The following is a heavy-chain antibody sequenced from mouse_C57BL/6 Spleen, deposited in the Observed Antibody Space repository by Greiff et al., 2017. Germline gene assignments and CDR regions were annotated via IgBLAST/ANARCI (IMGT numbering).Heavy chain of an antibody. J-gene: IGHJ4*01. Sequence: VMLVESGPGLVQPSQSLSITCTVSGFSLTSYGVHWVRQSPGKGLEWLGVIWSGGSADYNADFISRLSISKDNSKSQVFFKMNSLQADDTAIYYCAREYGSSHYYAMDYWGQGTSVTVSS. CDR1: GFSLTSYG. CDR3: AREYGSSHYYAMDY. V-gene: IGHV2-2*01. D-gene: IGHD1-1*01. CDR2: IWSGGSA.